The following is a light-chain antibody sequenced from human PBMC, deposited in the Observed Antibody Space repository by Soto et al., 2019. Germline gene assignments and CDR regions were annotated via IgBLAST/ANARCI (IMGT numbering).Light chain of an antibody. Sequence: QSALTHPPSVSGSPGQSFTISCTGSSRDIGSYDFVSWYQQHPGKAPKLMIYDVNKRPSGVPDRFSASKSGITASLTISGLQAEDDADYYCCSYAGTYTVLFGTGTKVTVL. CDR1: SRDIGSYDF. J-gene: IGLJ1*01. V-gene: IGLV2-11*01. CDR3: CSYAGTYTVL. CDR2: DVN.